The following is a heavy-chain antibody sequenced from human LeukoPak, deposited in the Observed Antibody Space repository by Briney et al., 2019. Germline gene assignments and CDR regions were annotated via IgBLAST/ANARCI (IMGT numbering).Heavy chain of an antibody. J-gene: IGHJ4*02. CDR3: ASYYGSGSYYNVVDY. V-gene: IGHV3-48*01. D-gene: IGHD3-10*01. CDR1: GFTFSSYS. CDR2: ISSSSSTI. Sequence: GGSLRLSCAASGFTFSSYSMNWVRQAPGKGLEWVSYISSSSSTIYYADSVKGRFTISRDNAKNSLYLQMNSLRAEDTAVYYCASYYGSGSYYNVVDYWGQGSLVTVSS.